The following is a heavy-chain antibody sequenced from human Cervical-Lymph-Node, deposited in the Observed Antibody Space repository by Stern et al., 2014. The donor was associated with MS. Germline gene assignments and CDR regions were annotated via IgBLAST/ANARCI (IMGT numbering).Heavy chain of an antibody. CDR1: GFSLSTAGVG. CDR3: VFGTSADY. V-gene: IGHV2-5*02. Sequence: SGPTLVKPTQTLTLTCTFSGFSLSTAGVGVGWIRQPPGKALEWLALIYWDDDKHYSPSLKSRLTITKDTSKSQVVLTMTNVDPVDTATYYCVFGTSADYWGQGTLVTVSS. CDR2: IYWDDDK. J-gene: IGHJ4*02. D-gene: IGHD2-2*01.